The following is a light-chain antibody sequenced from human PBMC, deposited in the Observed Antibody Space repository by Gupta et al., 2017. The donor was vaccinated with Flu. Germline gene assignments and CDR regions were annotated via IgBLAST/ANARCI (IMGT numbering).Light chain of an antibody. CDR1: QSISSY. Sequence: SLGYIFTITCRASQSISSYLNWYQQQPGKAPKLLIYAASSLQSGLPSRFSGSGSGTDFTLTISSLQPEDFATYYCQQSYSNLSSSGQGTKMVIK. V-gene: IGKV1-39*01. J-gene: IGKJ2*03. CDR3: QQSYSNLSS. CDR2: AAS.